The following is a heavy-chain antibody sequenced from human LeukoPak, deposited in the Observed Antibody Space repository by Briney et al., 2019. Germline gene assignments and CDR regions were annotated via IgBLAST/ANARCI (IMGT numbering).Heavy chain of an antibody. J-gene: IGHJ5*02. CDR1: GGSISSSSYS. CDR2: IYYSGST. V-gene: IGHV4-39*01. CDR3: ARRARGITIFGVVTHNWFDP. D-gene: IGHD3-3*01. Sequence: PSETLSLTCTVSGGSISSSSYSWGWIRQPPGKGLEWIGSIYYSGSTYYNPSLKSRVTISVDTSKNQFSLKLSSVTAADTAVYYCARRARGITIFGVVTHNWFDPWGQGTLVTVSS.